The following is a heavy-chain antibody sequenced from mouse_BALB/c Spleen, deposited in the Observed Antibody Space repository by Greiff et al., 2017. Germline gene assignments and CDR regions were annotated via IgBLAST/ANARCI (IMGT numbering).Heavy chain of an antibody. CDR2: ISDGGSYT. J-gene: IGHJ4*01. Sequence: DVMLVESGGGLVKPGGSLKLSCAASGFTFSDYYMYWVRQTPEKRLEWVATISDGGSYTYYPDSVKGRFTISRDNAKNNLYLQMSSLKSEDTAMYYCARGKWAMDYWGQGTSVTVSS. D-gene: IGHD1-3*01. V-gene: IGHV5-4*02. CDR3: ARGKWAMDY. CDR1: GFTFSDYY.